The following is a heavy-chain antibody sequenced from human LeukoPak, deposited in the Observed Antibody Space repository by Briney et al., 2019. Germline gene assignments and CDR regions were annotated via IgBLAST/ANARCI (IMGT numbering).Heavy chain of an antibody. J-gene: IGHJ5*02. D-gene: IGHD6-13*01. CDR3: ARAGRAAADNWFDP. Sequence: PSETLFLTCTVSGGSVSSGSYYWSWIRQPPGKGLEWIGYIYYSGSTNYNPSLESRVTISVDTSKNQFSLKLSSVTAADTAVYYCARAGRAAADNWFDPWGQGTLVTVSS. CDR1: GGSVSSGSYY. CDR2: IYYSGST. V-gene: IGHV4-61*01.